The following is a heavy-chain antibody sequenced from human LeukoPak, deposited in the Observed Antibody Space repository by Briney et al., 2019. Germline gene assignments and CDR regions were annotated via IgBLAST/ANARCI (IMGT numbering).Heavy chain of an antibody. D-gene: IGHD6-19*01. CDR1: GGSISSGGYY. CDR2: IYYSGST. CDR3: ARVSSFLAVAGKGTLFDY. Sequence: SGTLSLTCTVSGGSISSGGYYWSWIRQHPGKGLEWIGYIYYSGSTYYNPSLKSRVTISVDTSKNQFSLKLSSVTAADTAVYYCARVSSFLAVAGKGTLFDYWGQGTLVTVSS. V-gene: IGHV4-31*03. J-gene: IGHJ4*02.